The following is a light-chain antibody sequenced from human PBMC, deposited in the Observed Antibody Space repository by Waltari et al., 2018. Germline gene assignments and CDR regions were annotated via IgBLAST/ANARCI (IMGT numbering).Light chain of an antibody. J-gene: IGKJ1*01. Sequence: DIVLTQTPLSLSVTPGQPASISCRSSRTLLYSDGKTYLYWYLQKPGKPPQLLIYEVSNRLCGGPGRFSGNRSGTDFTPKISRVEAWDVGVYYCIQTIQPRTFGQGTKVEIK. V-gene: IGKV2D-29*01. CDR3: IQTIQPRT. CDR2: EVS. CDR1: RTLLYSDGKTY.